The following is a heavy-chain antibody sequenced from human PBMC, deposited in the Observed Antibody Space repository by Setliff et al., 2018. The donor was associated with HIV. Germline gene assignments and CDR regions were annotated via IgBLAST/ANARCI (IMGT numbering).Heavy chain of an antibody. CDR3: AREGYNVLRYFDWLSAEWLDF. D-gene: IGHD3-9*01. CDR2: IKEDGSEK. V-gene: IGHV3-7*05. Sequence: PGGSLRLSCAASGFLFHTYWMSWVRQAPGKGLEWVANIKEDGSEKYYVDSVKGRFTISRDNAENSLYLQMHSLRAEDTAVYYCAREGYNVLRYFDWLSAEWLDFWGQGTLVTVSS. J-gene: IGHJ4*02. CDR1: GFLFHTYW.